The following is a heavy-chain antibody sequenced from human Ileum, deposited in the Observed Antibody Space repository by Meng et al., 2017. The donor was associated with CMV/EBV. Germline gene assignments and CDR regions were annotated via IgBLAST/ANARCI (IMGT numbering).Heavy chain of an antibody. Sequence: GESLKISCAASGFTLTSYDMHWVRQVIGKGLEWVSLIGIAGDKYSRDSVKGRFAISRDNAKNSLYLQMNSLRAEDSAVYYCVRIRFLEWSNNYYYYGMDVWGQGTTVTVSS. D-gene: IGHD3-3*01. CDR1: GFTLTSYD. CDR2: IGIAGDK. V-gene: IGHV3-13*01. CDR3: VRIRFLEWSNNYYYYGMDV. J-gene: IGHJ6*02.